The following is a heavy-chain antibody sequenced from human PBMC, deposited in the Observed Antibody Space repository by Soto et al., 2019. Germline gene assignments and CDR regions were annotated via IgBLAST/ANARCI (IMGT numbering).Heavy chain of an antibody. Sequence: TSETLSLTCTVSGGSISSSIYYWGWIRQPPGKGLEWIGSIYYSGSTYYNPSLKSRVTISVDTSKNQFSLKLSSVTAADTAVYYCARPRAAGYYYYYYGMDVWGQGTTVTVS. V-gene: IGHV4-39*01. CDR1: GGSISSSIYY. D-gene: IGHD6-13*01. CDR3: ARPRAAGYYYYYYGMDV. CDR2: IYYSGST. J-gene: IGHJ6*02.